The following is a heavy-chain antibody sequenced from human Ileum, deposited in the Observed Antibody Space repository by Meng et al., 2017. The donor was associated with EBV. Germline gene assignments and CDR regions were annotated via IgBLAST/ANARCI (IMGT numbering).Heavy chain of an antibody. D-gene: IGHD6-19*01. CDR3: ARVGQWLPIDY. V-gene: IGHV4-4*02. Sequence: VQAPEPGPGTGKASGTLSLTCAVSGGSISSSNWWSWVRQPPGKGLEWIGEIYHSGSTNYNPFLKSRVTISVDKSKNQFSLNLSSVTAADTAVYYCARVGQWLPIDYWGQGTLVTVSS. J-gene: IGHJ4*02. CDR2: IYHSGST. CDR1: GGSISSSNW.